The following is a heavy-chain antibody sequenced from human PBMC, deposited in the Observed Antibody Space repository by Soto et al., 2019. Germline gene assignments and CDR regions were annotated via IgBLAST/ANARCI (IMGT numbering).Heavy chain of an antibody. J-gene: IGHJ6*03. Sequence: EVQLAESGGGLVQPGGSLRLSCAASGFTFSNYWMYWVRQAPGKGLVWVSRINSDGSVSSYADSVKGRLTISRDNVKNTLYLQMNSLRAEDTAVYYCARGDCVGGPCYSLAGSFYYYMDVWGKGTTVTVFS. CDR2: INSDGSVS. CDR1: GFTFSNYW. D-gene: IGHD2-15*01. CDR3: ARGDCVGGPCYSLAGSFYYYMDV. V-gene: IGHV3-74*01.